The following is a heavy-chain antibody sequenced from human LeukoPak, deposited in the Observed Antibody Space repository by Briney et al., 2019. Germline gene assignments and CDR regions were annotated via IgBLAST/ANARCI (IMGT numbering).Heavy chain of an antibody. D-gene: IGHD3-22*01. CDR2: IYYSGST. CDR3: ARAGYYYDSSGYYEGAYYFDY. CDR1: GGSISSYY. V-gene: IGHV4-59*01. Sequence: SETLSLTCTVSGGSISSYYWSWIRQPPGKGLEWIGYIYYSGSTNYNPPLKSRVTISVDTSKNQFSLKLSSVTAADTAVYYCARAGYYYDSSGYYEGAYYFDYWGQGTLATVSS. J-gene: IGHJ4*02.